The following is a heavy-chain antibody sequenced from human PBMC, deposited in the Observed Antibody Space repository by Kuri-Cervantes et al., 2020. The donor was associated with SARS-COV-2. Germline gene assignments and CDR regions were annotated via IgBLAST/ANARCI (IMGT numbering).Heavy chain of an antibody. D-gene: IGHD2-15*01. Sequence: SVHVSCKGSVGTHSSYGISWVRQAGGQGLEWMGGIIPIFGTANYEQKFQGRVKITADESTSTGCMSLSSLRSEDTAVFYCARALRGYCSGGSYETRDVFDIWGQGTMVTVSS. V-gene: IGHV1-69*13. J-gene: IGHJ3*02. CDR2: IIPIFGTA. CDR3: ARALRGYCSGGSYETRDVFDI. CDR1: VGTHSSYG.